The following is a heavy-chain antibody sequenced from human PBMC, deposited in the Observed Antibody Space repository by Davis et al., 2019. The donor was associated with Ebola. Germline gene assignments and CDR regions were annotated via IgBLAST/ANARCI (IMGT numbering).Heavy chain of an antibody. CDR2: IKQDGSEK. D-gene: IGHD3-10*01. CDR3: AKTYYYGSGIFDY. J-gene: IGHJ4*02. CDR1: GFTFSSYW. V-gene: IGHV3-7*03. Sequence: GGSLRLSCAASGFTFSSYWMSWVRQAPGKGLEWVANIKQDGSEKYYVDSVKGRFTISRDNSKNTLYLQMNSLRAEDTAVYYCAKTYYYGSGIFDYWGQGTLVTVSS.